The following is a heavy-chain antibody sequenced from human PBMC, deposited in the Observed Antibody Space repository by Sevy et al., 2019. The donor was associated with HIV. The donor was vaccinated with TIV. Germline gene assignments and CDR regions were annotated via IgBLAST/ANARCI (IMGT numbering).Heavy chain of an antibody. J-gene: IGHJ6*02. D-gene: IGHD3-10*01. V-gene: IGHV1-18*01. CDR3: AREGYYYRSGTYRPPNYYGMDV. Sequence: ASVKVSCKASGYTFSSYGISWVRLAPGQGLEWMGWISDYNGYTNYAHKFQGRVTMSTETSTRTAYMELRSLRSDDTAVYLCAREGYYYRSGTYRPPNYYGMDVWGQGTAVTVSS. CDR1: GYTFSSYG. CDR2: ISDYNGYT.